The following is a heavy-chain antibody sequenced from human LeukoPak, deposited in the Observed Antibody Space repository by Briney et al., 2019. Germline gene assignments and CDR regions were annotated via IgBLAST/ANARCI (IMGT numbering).Heavy chain of an antibody. Sequence: GALRLSCAASGFTFSNYGMHWVRPAPGKGLEWVAVIWYDGSKKYYADSVKGRFTISRDNSKNTLYLQMNSLSAEDTAVYYCAGDSRGATGLDYRGQGTLVTVSS. CDR2: IWYDGSKK. CDR3: AGDSRGATGLDY. D-gene: IGHD5-12*01. J-gene: IGHJ4*02. CDR1: GFTFSNYG. V-gene: IGHV3-33*01.